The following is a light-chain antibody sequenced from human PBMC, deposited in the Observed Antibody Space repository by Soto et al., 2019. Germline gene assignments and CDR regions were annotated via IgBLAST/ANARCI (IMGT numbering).Light chain of an antibody. CDR1: SGHSSYA. CDR2: LNSDGSH. Sequence: QPVLTQSPSASASLGASVKLTCTLSSGHSSYAIAWHQQQPEKGPRYLMKLNSDGSHSKGDGIPDRFSGSSSGAESYLTISCLQSEDEAEYYCQTWGTGIQVFGGGTKLTVL. V-gene: IGLV4-69*01. CDR3: QTWGTGIQV. J-gene: IGLJ2*01.